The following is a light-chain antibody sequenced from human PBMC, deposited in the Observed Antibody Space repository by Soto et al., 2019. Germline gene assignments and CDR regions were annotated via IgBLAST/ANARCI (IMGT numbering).Light chain of an antibody. CDR1: QDISNY. Sequence: DIQMTQSPSSLSASVGDRVTITCQASQDISNYLNWYQQKPGKAPKLLIDDASNLETGVPSRFSGSGSGTDFTFTISSLQPEDSATYYCQQYDNLPRLTFGPGTKVDIK. CDR2: DAS. V-gene: IGKV1-33*01. CDR3: QQYDNLPRLT. J-gene: IGKJ3*01.